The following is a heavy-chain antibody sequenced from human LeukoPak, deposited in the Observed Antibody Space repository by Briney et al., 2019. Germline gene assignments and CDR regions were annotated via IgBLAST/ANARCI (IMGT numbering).Heavy chain of an antibody. CDR1: GGTFSSYA. V-gene: IGHV1-69*04. Sequence: ASVTVSCKASGGTFSSYAISWVRQAPGQGLEWMGRIIPIFGIANYAQKFQGRVTITADKSTSTAYMELSSLRSEDTAVYYCARDIIEEAVAGPNWFDPWGQGTLVTVSS. CDR2: IIPIFGIA. J-gene: IGHJ5*02. D-gene: IGHD6-19*01. CDR3: ARDIIEEAVAGPNWFDP.